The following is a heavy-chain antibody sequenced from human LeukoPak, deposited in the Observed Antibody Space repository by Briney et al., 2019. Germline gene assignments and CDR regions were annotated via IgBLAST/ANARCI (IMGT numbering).Heavy chain of an antibody. Sequence: PGRSLRLSCAASGFTVSGYIMHWVRQAPVKGLEWVAVISYDRDNKYYADSVRGRFTISRDTSNNTLYHHLNSLRAEDTAVYYCGRDPFGGKIFDFWGQGTLVTVSS. V-gene: IGHV3-30*14. CDR2: ISYDRDNK. D-gene: IGHD3-10*01. CDR1: GFTVSGYI. J-gene: IGHJ4*02. CDR3: GRDPFGGKIFDF.